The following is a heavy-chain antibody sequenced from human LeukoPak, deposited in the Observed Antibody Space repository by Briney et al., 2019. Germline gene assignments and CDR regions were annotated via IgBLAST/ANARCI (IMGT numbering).Heavy chain of an antibody. J-gene: IGHJ4*02. Sequence: SETLSLTCTVSGGSISNSYWSWIRQPPGKGLEWIGYIYYSGITNYNPSLKSRVTISVDTPKNQFSLKLSSVTAADTAVYYCARLRDLYYIFDYWGQGTLVTVSS. CDR2: IYYSGIT. D-gene: IGHD1-26*01. CDR3: ARLRDLYYIFDY. CDR1: GGSISNSY. V-gene: IGHV4-59*12.